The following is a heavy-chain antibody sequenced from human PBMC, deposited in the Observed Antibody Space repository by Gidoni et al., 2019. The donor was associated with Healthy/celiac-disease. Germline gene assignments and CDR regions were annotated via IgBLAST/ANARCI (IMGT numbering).Heavy chain of an antibody. D-gene: IGHD4-17*01. CDR3: AKGRSYGDSPNDY. Sequence: EVQLVESGGGVVQPGRSLRLSCAASGFPFDDYAMHWVRQAPGKGLGWVSGISWNSGSIGYADSVKGRFTISRDNAKNSLYLQMNSLRAEDTALYYCAKGRSYGDSPNDYWGQGTLVTVSS. V-gene: IGHV3-9*01. J-gene: IGHJ4*02. CDR2: ISWNSGSI. CDR1: GFPFDDYA.